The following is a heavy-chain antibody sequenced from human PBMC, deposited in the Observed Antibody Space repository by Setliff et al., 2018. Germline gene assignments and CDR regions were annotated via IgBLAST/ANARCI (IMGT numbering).Heavy chain of an antibody. J-gene: IGHJ4*02. CDR3: ARAAARAEYSDTSAYLPFDF. CDR1: GYPISRGFY. V-gene: IGHV4-38-2*02. Sequence: TLSLTCTVSGYPISRGFYWGWIRQSPGKGLEWIGSVYHXXXXXXXXXXXXRXXXXVDTSKNQFSLRLNSVTAADTAVYFCARAAARAEYSDTSAYLPFDFWGLGTLVTVS. D-gene: IGHD3-16*01. CDR2: VYHXXXX.